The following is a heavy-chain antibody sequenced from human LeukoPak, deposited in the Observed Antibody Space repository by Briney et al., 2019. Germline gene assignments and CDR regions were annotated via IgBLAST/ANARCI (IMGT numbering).Heavy chain of an antibody. V-gene: IGHV3-23*01. CDR1: GFIFNTHA. J-gene: IGHJ4*02. D-gene: IGHD2-2*03. Sequence: GGSLRLSCAASGFIFNTHAMSWVRQAPGKGLEWVSVMSGGGGSTYYADSVKGRFTISRDNSKSTLFLQMNSLSAKDTAVCYCARDGYCGSSACCVDYWGQGTVVTVSP. CDR3: ARDGYCGSSACCVDY. CDR2: MSGGGGST.